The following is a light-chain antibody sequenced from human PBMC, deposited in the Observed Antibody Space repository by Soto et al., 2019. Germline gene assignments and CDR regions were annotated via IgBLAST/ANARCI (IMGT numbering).Light chain of an antibody. Sequence: QSVLTQPPSASGTPGQRVTISCSGSSSNIGSKTVNWYQQLPGTVPKLLIYNSYQRPSGVPVRFSGSKSGTSASLAISGLQPEDEADYYCAAWDASLNGYVFGTGTKLTVL. V-gene: IGLV1-44*01. CDR1: SSNIGSKT. CDR3: AAWDASLNGYV. J-gene: IGLJ1*01. CDR2: NSY.